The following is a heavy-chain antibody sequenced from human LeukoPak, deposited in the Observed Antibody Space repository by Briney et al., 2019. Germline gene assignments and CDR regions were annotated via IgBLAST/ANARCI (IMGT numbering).Heavy chain of an antibody. D-gene: IGHD4-23*01. Sequence: SETLSLTCAVYGGSFSGYYWSWIRQPPGKGLEWIGEINHSGSTNYNPSLKSRVTISVDTSKNQFSLKLSSVTAADTAVYYCASRPGGNYGMDVWGQGTTVTVSS. V-gene: IGHV4-34*01. CDR2: INHSGST. CDR1: GGSFSGYY. J-gene: IGHJ6*02. CDR3: ASRPGGNYGMDV.